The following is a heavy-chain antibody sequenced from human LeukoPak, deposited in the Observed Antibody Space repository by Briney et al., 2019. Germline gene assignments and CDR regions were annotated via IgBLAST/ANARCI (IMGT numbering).Heavy chain of an antibody. CDR2: IKQDGSEK. Sequence: GGSLRLSCAASGFTFSSYWMSWVRQAPGKGLEWVANIKQDGSEKYYVDCVKGRFTISRDNAKNSLYLQMNILRAEDTAVYYCARRPIGGYYYMDVWGKGTTVTVSS. CDR1: GFTFSSYW. V-gene: IGHV3-7*01. D-gene: IGHD3-16*01. J-gene: IGHJ6*03. CDR3: ARRPIGGYYYMDV.